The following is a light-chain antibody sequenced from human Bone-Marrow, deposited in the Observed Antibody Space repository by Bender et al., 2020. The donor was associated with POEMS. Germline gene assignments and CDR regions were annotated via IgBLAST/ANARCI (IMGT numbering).Light chain of an antibody. CDR3: ISYTSSMTYV. CDR2: EVI. J-gene: IGLJ1*01. Sequence: QSALSQPASVSGSPGQSITISCTGTSSDVGGYNFVSWYQQHPGKAPNLIIYEVINRPSGVSNRFSGSKSGDTASLTISGLQAEDEADYYCISYTSSMTYVFGTGTKVTVL. V-gene: IGLV2-14*01. CDR1: SSDVGGYNF.